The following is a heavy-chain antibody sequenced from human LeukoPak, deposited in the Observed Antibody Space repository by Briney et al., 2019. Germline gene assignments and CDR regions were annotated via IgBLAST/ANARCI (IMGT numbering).Heavy chain of an antibody. V-gene: IGHV4-4*07. CDR1: GGSISSYY. CDR2: IYTSGST. Sequence: SSETLSLTGTVSGGSISSYYWSWIRQPAGKGLEWIGRIYTSGSTNYNPSLKSRVTMSVDTSKNQFSLKLSSVTAADTAVYYCASHYYDSSGYYNYFDYWGQGTLVTVSS. CDR3: ASHYYDSSGYYNYFDY. J-gene: IGHJ4*02. D-gene: IGHD3-22*01.